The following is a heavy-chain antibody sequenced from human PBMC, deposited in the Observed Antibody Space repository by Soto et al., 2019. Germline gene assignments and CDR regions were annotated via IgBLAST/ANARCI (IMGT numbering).Heavy chain of an antibody. CDR2: ISGYNGNT. CDR3: ARDIVVGTPAIPLPFYPYDGMDV. J-gene: IGHJ6*02. CDR1: GYNFTNYG. V-gene: IGHV1-18*04. D-gene: IGHD2-2*02. Sequence: QVQLVQSEAEMKKPGASVTVSCKASGYNFTNYGISWVRQAPGQGLQWMGWISGYNGNTHDAHKFQGRATMTTDTSTTRAYIELRSLRSDDTAVYYCARDIVVGTPAIPLPFYPYDGMDVWGQGTTVTVSS.